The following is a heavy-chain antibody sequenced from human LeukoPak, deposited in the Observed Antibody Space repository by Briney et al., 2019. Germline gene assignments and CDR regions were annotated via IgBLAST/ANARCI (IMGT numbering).Heavy chain of an antibody. CDR3: ARDSSYCGGDCSGGWFDP. V-gene: IGHV1-69*04. J-gene: IGHJ5*02. D-gene: IGHD2-21*02. CDR1: GGTFSSYA. Sequence: ASVKVSCKASGGTFSSYAISWVRQAPGQGLEWMGRIIPILGIANYAQKFQGRVTITADKSTSTAYMELSSLRSEDTAVYYCARDSSYCGGDCSGGWFDPWGQGTLVTVSS. CDR2: IIPILGIA.